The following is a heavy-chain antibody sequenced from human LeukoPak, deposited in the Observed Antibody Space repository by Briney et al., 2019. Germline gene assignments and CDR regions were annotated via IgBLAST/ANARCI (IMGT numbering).Heavy chain of an antibody. J-gene: IGHJ4*02. Sequence: SETLSLTCSVSGGSTSSLCWSWIRQPPGKGLEWIGYIFNGGTTRYNPSLNSRVTISVDTSKNQFSLILSSVTAADTAVYFCAGFRAANFENWGQGTLLTVSS. CDR3: AGFRAANFEN. CDR2: IFNGGTT. CDR1: GGSTSSLC. V-gene: IGHV4-59*11.